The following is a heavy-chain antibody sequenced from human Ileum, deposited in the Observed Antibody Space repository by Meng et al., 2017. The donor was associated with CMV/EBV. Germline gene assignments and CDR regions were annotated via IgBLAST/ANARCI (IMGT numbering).Heavy chain of an antibody. D-gene: IGHD3-16*01. CDR3: ARASLGMGGYHFDY. J-gene: IGHJ4*02. V-gene: IGHV1-8*03. CDR1: GYTFISTKIIYH. Sequence: ASVKVSCKASGYTFISTKIIYHINWVRQATVQGLEWMGWMHSTSGNTDYAERFQGSVTLTRDTSIVTAYMELSSLTSEDTAVYFCARASLGMGGYHFDYWGQGTLVTVSS. CDR2: MHSTSGNT.